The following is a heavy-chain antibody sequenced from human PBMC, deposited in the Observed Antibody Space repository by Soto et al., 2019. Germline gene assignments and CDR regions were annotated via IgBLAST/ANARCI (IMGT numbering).Heavy chain of an antibody. CDR2: IYYTGLS. V-gene: IGHV4-59*01. CDR1: GGSISSYY. Sequence: PSETLSLTCTVSGGSISSYYWSWIRQPPGKGLEWIGYIYYTGLSNSNPSLNSRVTMSVDTSKNQFSLKLSSVTAADTAVYYCARENNVLPGGYFDYWGQGTLVTVSS. D-gene: IGHD3-10*01. CDR3: ARENNVLPGGYFDY. J-gene: IGHJ4*02.